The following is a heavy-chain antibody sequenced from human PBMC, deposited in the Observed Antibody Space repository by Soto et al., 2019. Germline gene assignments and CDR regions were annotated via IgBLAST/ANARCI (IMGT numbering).Heavy chain of an antibody. CDR1: GFTFSDYY. V-gene: IGHV3-11*05. CDR2: ISSSSSYT. D-gene: IGHD3-22*01. Sequence: QVQLVESGGGLVKPGGSLRLSCAASGFTFSDYYMRWIRQAPGKGLEWVSFISSSSSYTKYADSVKGRFTISRDNGKNTLYLEMNSLRAEDTAVYYCARARRTEYHYDSSGYTAEYFQYWGQGTLVTVSS. CDR3: ARARRTEYHYDSSGYTAEYFQY. J-gene: IGHJ1*01.